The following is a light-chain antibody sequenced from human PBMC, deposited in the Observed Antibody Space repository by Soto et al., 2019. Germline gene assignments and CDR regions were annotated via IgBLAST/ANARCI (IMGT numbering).Light chain of an antibody. J-gene: IGLJ3*02. CDR1: SSDVGGYNR. CDR2: EVN. V-gene: IGLV2-18*02. CDR3: NPFTSGNTWV. Sequence: QSALTQPPSVSGTPGQSVAISCIGTSSDVGGYNRVSWYQQPPGTAPKLIIYEVNNRPSGVPDRFSGSKSGNTASLTISGLQPGDEADYFCNPFTSGNTWVFGGGTKLTVL.